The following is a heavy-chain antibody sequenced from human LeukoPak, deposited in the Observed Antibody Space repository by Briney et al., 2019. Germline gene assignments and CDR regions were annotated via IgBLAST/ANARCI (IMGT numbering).Heavy chain of an antibody. CDR2: INHSGST. CDR3: ARGPGPDLDY. J-gene: IGHJ4*02. V-gene: IGHV4-34*01. D-gene: IGHD3-10*01. Sequence: SETLSLTCSVSGASINSHYWSWIRQPPGKGLEWIREINHSGSTNYNPSLRSRVTISVDTSKNQFSLKLSSVTAADTAVYYCARGPGPDLDYWGQGTLVTVSS. CDR1: GASINSHY.